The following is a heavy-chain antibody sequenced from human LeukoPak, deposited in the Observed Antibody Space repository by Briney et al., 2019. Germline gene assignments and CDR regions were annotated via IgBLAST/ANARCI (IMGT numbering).Heavy chain of an antibody. CDR2: LYSGGRT. Sequence: PGGSLRLSCAVSWFSVSSNDMNWVRQVPGKGPEWVSVLYSGGRTKYADSVKGRFTISRDNSKNTLFLQMNSLRVEDTAVYYCATGTFGGAWGQGTRVIVSS. D-gene: IGHD3-16*01. CDR3: ATGTFGGA. V-gene: IGHV3-53*01. CDR1: WFSVSSND. J-gene: IGHJ5*02.